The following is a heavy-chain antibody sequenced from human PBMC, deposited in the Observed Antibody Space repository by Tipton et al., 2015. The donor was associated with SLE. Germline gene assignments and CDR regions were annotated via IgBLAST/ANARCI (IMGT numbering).Heavy chain of an antibody. J-gene: IGHJ4*02. CDR3: VRGASIGYYYFDY. Sequence: SLRLSCAASGFIFNSYSINWVRQAPGKGLDWVSSISNGSNYISYADSLKGRFTISRDDAKNSVFLQMNSLRAEDTAVYYCVRGASIGYYYFDYWGLGTLVTVSS. V-gene: IGHV3-21*01. CDR1: GFIFNSYS. CDR2: ISNGSNYI. D-gene: IGHD2-15*01.